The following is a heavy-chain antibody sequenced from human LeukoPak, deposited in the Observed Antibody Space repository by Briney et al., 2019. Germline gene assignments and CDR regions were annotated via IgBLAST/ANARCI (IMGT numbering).Heavy chain of an antibody. CDR3: AKASSGSYYHAFDI. CDR1: GFTFDDYA. CDR2: ISWNSGSI. Sequence: PGGSLRLSCAASGFTFDDYAMHWVRQAPGKGLEWVSGISWNSGSIGYADSVKGRFTISRDNAKNSLYLQMNSLRAEDMALYYCAKASSGSYYHAFDIWGQGTMVTVSS. V-gene: IGHV3-9*03. D-gene: IGHD1-26*01. J-gene: IGHJ3*02.